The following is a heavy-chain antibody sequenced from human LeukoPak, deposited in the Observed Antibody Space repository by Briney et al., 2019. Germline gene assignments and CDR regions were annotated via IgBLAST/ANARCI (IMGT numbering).Heavy chain of an antibody. Sequence: ASVKVSCKASGYTFNNYGISWVRQAPGQGLEWMGWVTSYNGDTNYAQKFQGRVTMSADTATSTAYMELSSLRAEDTAVYYCAKGPGRIVVVVAAKKMDAFDIWGQGTMVTVSS. D-gene: IGHD2-15*01. CDR1: GYTFNNYG. J-gene: IGHJ3*02. V-gene: IGHV1-18*01. CDR2: VTSYNGDT. CDR3: AKGPGRIVVVVAAKKMDAFDI.